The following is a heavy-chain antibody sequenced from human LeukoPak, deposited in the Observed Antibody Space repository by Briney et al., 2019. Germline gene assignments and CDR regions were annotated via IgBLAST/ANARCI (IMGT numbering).Heavy chain of an antibody. CDR2: INGDNTKT. D-gene: IGHD2-15*01. J-gene: IGHJ4*02. V-gene: IGHV1-3*01. CDR3: ARDRRSGGVCYSDVFDF. Sequence: ASVKVSCKASGYTFTNYVIHWVRQAPGQRLEWMGWINGDNTKTEYSPKSQGRVTFTRDTSASTAYMELSSLRSEDTAVYYCARDRRSGGVCYSDVFDFWGQGTLATVSS. CDR1: GYTFTNYV.